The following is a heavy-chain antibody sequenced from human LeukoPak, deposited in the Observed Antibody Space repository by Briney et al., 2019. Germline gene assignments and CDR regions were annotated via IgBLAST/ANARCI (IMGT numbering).Heavy chain of an antibody. CDR1: GFSFSDYF. CDR2: ISYDGSNK. Sequence: GGSLRLSCAASGFSFSDYFMNWIRQAPGKWLEWVAVISYDGSNKYYADSVKGRFTISRDNSKNTLYLQMNSLRAEDTAVYYCARSLATSYYYMDVWGKGTTVTVSS. CDR3: ARSLATSYYYMDV. J-gene: IGHJ6*03. V-gene: IGHV3-30*03. D-gene: IGHD5-12*01.